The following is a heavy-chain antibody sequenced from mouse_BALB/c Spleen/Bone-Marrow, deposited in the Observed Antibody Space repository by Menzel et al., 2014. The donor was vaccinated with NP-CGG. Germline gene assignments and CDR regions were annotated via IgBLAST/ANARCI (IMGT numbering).Heavy chain of an antibody. CDR1: GFDFSRYW. CDR3: ARLSYYGRFAY. V-gene: IGHV4-1*02. Sequence: EVKLVESGGGLVQPGGSLKLSCAASGFDFSRYWMSWVRQAPGKGLEWLGEINPDSSTINYAPSLKDKFILSRDNAKNTLYLQMSKVRSDDTALYYCARLSYYGRFAYWGQGTLVTVSA. J-gene: IGHJ3*01. CDR2: INPDSSTI. D-gene: IGHD1-1*01.